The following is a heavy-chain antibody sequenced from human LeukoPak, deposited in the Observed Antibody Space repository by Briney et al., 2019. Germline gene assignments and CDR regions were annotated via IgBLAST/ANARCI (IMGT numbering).Heavy chain of an antibody. J-gene: IGHJ4*02. CDR3: ARELDCSGGSCSFFDY. Sequence: QSGGSLRLSCAASGFTFSSYAMHWVRQAPGKGLEWVAVISYDGSNKYYADSVKGRFTISRDNSKNTLYPQMNSLRAEDTAVYYCARELDCSGGSCSFFDYWGQGTLVTVSS. V-gene: IGHV3-30*04. D-gene: IGHD2-15*01. CDR2: ISYDGSNK. CDR1: GFTFSSYA.